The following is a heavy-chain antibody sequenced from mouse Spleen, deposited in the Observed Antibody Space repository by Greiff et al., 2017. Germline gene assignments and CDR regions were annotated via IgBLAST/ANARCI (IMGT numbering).Heavy chain of an antibody. V-gene: IGHV5-9-3*01. J-gene: IGHJ2*01. Sequence: EVQRVESGGGLVKPGGSLKLSCAASGFTFSSYAMSWVRQTPEKRLEWVATISSGGSYTYYPDSVKGRFTISRDNAKNTLYLQMSSLRSEDTAMYYCARQGDYYGSRYYFDYWGQGTTLTVSS. CDR2: ISSGGSYT. CDR1: GFTFSSYA. CDR3: ARQGDYYGSRYYFDY. D-gene: IGHD1-1*01.